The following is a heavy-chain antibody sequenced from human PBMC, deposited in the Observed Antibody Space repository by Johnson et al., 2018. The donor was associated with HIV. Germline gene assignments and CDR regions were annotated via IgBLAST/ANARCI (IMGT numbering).Heavy chain of an antibody. CDR1: GFTFNTYW. V-gene: IGHV3-7*01. J-gene: IGHJ3*02. Sequence: MQLVESGGGLVQPGGSLSLSCAASGFTFNTYWMTWVRHAPGKGLEWVANINQDGSEKDYVDSVKGRFTISRDIAKNSLSLQMSGLRAEDTAVYYCARVRASGWGSYPNDAFDIWGQGTMVTVSS. CDR2: INQDGSEK. CDR3: ARVRASGWGSYPNDAFDI. D-gene: IGHD3-16*02.